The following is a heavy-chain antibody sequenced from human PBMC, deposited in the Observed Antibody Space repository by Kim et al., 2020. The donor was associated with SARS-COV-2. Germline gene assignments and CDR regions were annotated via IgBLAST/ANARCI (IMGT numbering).Heavy chain of an antibody. Sequence: SETLSLTCTVSGGSVSSGSYYWSWIRQPPGKGLEWIGYIYYSGSTNYNPSLKSRVTISVDTSKNQFSLKLTAADTAVYYCARVFSDGDAFDIWGQGTMVT. CDR1: GGSVSSGSYY. V-gene: IGHV4-61*01. J-gene: IGHJ3*02. CDR3: ARVFSDGDAFDI. D-gene: IGHD1-26*01. CDR2: IYYSGST.